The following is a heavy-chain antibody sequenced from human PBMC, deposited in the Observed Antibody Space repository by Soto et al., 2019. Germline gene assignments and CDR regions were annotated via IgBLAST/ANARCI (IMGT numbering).Heavy chain of an antibody. V-gene: IGHV3-7*01. CDR1: GFTFSSYW. Sequence: GGSLRLSCAASGFTFSSYWMSWVRQAPGKGLEWVANIKQDGSEKYYVDSVKGRFTISRDNAKNSLYLQMNSLRAEDTAVYYCARAIYNYYGSGSYSRSYYGMDVWGQGTTVTVSS. D-gene: IGHD3-10*01. J-gene: IGHJ6*02. CDR3: ARAIYNYYGSGSYSRSYYGMDV. CDR2: IKQDGSEK.